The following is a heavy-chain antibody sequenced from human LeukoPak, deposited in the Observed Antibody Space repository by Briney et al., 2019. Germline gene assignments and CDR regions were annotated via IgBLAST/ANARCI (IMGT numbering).Heavy chain of an antibody. D-gene: IGHD3-3*01. CDR3: AKDESLYYGDVEDAFDI. Sequence: GRSLRLSCAASGFTFDDYAMHWVRQAPGKGREWVSGISWVSGSIVYAGSVEGRFTISRDNAKTSLYLQMNSLRAGATALYYCAKDESLYYGDVEDAFDIWGQGTMVTASS. CDR1: GFTFDDYA. J-gene: IGHJ3*02. CDR2: ISWVSGSI. V-gene: IGHV3-9*01.